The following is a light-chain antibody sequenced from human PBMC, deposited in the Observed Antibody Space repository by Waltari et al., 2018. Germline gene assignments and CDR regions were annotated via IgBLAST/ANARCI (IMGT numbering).Light chain of an antibody. CDR1: QRVRRY. CDR3: QKYGRLPAT. J-gene: IGKJ1*01. Sequence: EIVLTKSPGTLSLSPGERATIACRASQRVRRYLAGYQTKPGQAPRLLIYDASTRATGIPDRFSGSGSGTDFSLTISRLEPEDFAVYYCQKYGRLPATFGQGTKVEIK. V-gene: IGKV3-20*01. CDR2: DAS.